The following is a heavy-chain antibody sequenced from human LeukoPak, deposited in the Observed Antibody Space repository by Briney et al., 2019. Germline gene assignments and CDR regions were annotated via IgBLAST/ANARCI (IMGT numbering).Heavy chain of an antibody. D-gene: IGHD5-24*01. CDR1: GFTFSSYG. V-gene: IGHV3-33*06. Sequence: QPGRSLRLSCATSGFTFSSYGMHWVRQAPGKGLEWVAVIWYDGSDKYYVDSVKGRFTISRDNSKNTLYLQMNSLRAEDTAVYYCAKDYGKMATIQRGFAFDYWGQGTLVTVSS. J-gene: IGHJ4*02. CDR3: AKDYGKMATIQRGFAFDY. CDR2: IWYDGSDK.